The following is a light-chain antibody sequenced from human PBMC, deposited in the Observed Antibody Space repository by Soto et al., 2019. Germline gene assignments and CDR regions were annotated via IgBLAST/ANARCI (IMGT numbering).Light chain of an antibody. Sequence: EIVLTQSPGTLSLSPGERATLSCRASQSVSSSFLAWYQQNPGQAPRLLIYAASTGATGIPARFSGSGSGTDFTLTISSLEPEDFAVYYCHQYASSPRTFGQGTKVDIK. V-gene: IGKV3-20*01. J-gene: IGKJ1*01. CDR3: HQYASSPRT. CDR1: QSVSSSF. CDR2: AAS.